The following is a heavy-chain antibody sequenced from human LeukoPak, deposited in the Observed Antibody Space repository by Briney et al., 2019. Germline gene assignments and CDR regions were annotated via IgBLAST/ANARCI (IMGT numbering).Heavy chain of an antibody. CDR1: GGTFSSYA. D-gene: IGHD2-2*01. J-gene: IGHJ5*02. CDR2: IIPIFGTA. V-gene: IGHV1-69*13. Sequence: ASVKVSCKASGGTFSSYAISWVRQAPGQGLEWMGGIIPIFGTANYAQKLQGRVTITADESTSTAYMELSSLRSEDTAVYYCARGELPNCSSTSCYGGYNWFDPWGQGTLVTVSS. CDR3: ARGELPNCSSTSCYGGYNWFDP.